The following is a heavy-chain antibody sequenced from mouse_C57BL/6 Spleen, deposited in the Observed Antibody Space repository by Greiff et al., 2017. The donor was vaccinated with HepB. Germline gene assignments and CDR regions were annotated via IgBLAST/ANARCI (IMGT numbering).Heavy chain of an antibody. CDR3: ARGDYDYDAGYFDV. Sequence: QVQLKQPGAELVKPGASVKLSCKASGYTFTSYWMHWVKQRPGQGLEWIGMIHPNSGSTNYNEKFKSKATLTVDKSSSTAYMQLSSLTSEDSAVYYCARGDYDYDAGYFDVWGTGTTVTVSS. D-gene: IGHD2-4*01. CDR2: IHPNSGST. CDR1: GYTFTSYW. V-gene: IGHV1-64*01. J-gene: IGHJ1*03.